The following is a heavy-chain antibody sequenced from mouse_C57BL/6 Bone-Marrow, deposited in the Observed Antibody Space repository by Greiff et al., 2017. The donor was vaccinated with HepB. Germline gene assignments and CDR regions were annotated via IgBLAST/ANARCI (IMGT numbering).Heavy chain of an antibody. CDR1: GYTFTSYW. D-gene: IGHD1-1*01. Sequence: QVQLQQPGAELVKPGASVKLSCKASGYTFTSYWMHWVKQRPGRGLEWIGRIDPNSGGTKYNEKFKGKATLTVDKPSSTAYMQLSSLTSEDSAVYYCAREDYYGSTPYYAMDYWGQGTSVTVSS. J-gene: IGHJ4*01. CDR2: IDPNSGGT. V-gene: IGHV1-72*01. CDR3: AREDYYGSTPYYAMDY.